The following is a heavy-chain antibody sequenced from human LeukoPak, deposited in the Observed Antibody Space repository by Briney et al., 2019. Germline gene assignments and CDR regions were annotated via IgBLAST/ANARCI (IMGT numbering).Heavy chain of an antibody. J-gene: IGHJ4*02. CDR1: GFTFSSYA. CDR3: AKDPRFLEWLLPYFDY. D-gene: IGHD3-3*01. CDR2: ISGSGGST. V-gene: IGHV3-23*01. Sequence: GGSLRLSCAASGFTFSSYAMSWVRQAPGKGLEWVSAISGSGGSTYYADSVKGRFTISRDSSKNTLYLQMNSLRAEDTAVYYCAKDPRFLEWLLPYFDYWGQGTLVTVSS.